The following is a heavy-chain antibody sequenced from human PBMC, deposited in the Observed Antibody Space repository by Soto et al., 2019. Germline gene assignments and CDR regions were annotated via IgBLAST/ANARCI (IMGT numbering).Heavy chain of an antibody. D-gene: IGHD2-8*01. CDR2: IWYDGTNK. V-gene: IGHV3-33*01. CDR3: ASQGVNSDFDY. J-gene: IGHJ4*02. CDR1: GFIFSSYG. Sequence: QVQLVESGGGVVQPGRSLRLSCAASGFIFSSYGMHWVRQAPGKGLEWVAVIWYDGTNKYYADSVKGRFTISRDSSKNTVSMQMNSLRAEATAVYYCASQGVNSDFDYWGQGTLVTVSS.